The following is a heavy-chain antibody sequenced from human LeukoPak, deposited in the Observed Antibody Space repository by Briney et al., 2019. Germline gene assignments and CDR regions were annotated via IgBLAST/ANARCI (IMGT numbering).Heavy chain of an antibody. V-gene: IGHV3-30*18. CDR2: ISYDGSNK. J-gene: IGHJ4*02. CDR1: GFTFSSYG. D-gene: IGHD3-10*01. Sequence: GGSLRLSCAASGFTFSSYGMHWVRQAPGKGLEWVAVISYDGSNKYYADSVKGGFTISRDNSKNTLYLQMNSLRAEDTAVYYCAKFSVGDSFDYWGQGTLVTVSA. CDR3: AKFSVGDSFDY.